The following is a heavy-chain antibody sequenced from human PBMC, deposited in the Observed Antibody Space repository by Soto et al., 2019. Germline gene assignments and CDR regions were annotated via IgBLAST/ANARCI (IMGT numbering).Heavy chain of an antibody. CDR3: TRVYGDYGTLSDY. CDR2: ISSTSTFI. J-gene: IGHJ4*02. CDR1: GFTFSDYS. V-gene: IGHV3-21*01. Sequence: GGSLRLSCAASGFTFSDYSVNWVRQAPGKGLEWVPSISSTSTFIYYADSVRGRFTISRDNAKNSLYLQMNSLRAEDTAAYYCTRVYGDYGTLSDYWGRGTLVTVSS. D-gene: IGHD4-17*01.